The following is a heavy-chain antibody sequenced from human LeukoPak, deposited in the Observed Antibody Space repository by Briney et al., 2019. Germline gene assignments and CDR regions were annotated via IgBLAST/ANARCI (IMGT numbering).Heavy chain of an antibody. CDR1: GGTFNSYA. D-gene: IGHD3-22*01. J-gene: IGHJ4*02. Sequence: SVKVSCKASGGTFNSYAISWVRQAPGQGLEWMGGIIPIFGTANYAQKFQGRVTITADESTSTAYMELSSLRSEDTAVYYCARATYYDSSGYYFGYWGQGTLVTVSS. V-gene: IGHV1-69*13. CDR3: ARATYYDSSGYYFGY. CDR2: IIPIFGTA.